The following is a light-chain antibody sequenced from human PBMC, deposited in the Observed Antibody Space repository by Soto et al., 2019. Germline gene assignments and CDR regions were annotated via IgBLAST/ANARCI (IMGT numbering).Light chain of an antibody. V-gene: IGKV1-5*01. Sequence: DIQMTQYTSTLSASVGDRVTITCRASQSISSWLAWYQQKPGKAPKLLIYDASSLESGVPSRFSGSGSGTEFTLTISSLQPDDFATYYCQQYNSYAWTFGQGTKVHIK. J-gene: IGKJ1*01. CDR2: DAS. CDR1: QSISSW. CDR3: QQYNSYAWT.